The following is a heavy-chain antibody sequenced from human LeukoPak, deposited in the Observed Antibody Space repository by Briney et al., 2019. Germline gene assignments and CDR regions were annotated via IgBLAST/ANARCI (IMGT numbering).Heavy chain of an antibody. CDR3: AKGAGWYGY. CDR1: GGPISSDY. D-gene: IGHD6-19*01. J-gene: IGHJ4*02. V-gene: IGHV4-59*13. CDR2: IHYNGRT. Sequence: SETLSLTCTVSGGPISSDYRSWLRQPPGKGLEWIAYIHYNGRTNYNPSLKSRVAISLDTSKNQFSLKLTSVIAADTAVYYCAKGAGWYGYWGQGTLVTVSS.